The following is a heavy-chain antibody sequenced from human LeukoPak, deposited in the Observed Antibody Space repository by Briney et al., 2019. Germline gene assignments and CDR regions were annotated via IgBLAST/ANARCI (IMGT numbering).Heavy chain of an antibody. CDR3: AKDLRYQPTLFDP. CDR1: GFTFSTFW. CDR2: LRQGGSEK. V-gene: IGHV3-7*03. J-gene: IGHJ5*02. Sequence: PGGSLRLSCAASGFTFSTFWMSWVRQAPGKGLEFVASLRQGGSEKYIVDSMKGRFTISGDIAKNSLYLQMNSLRAEDTAVYYCAKDLRYQPTLFDPWGQGTLVTVSS. D-gene: IGHD2-2*01.